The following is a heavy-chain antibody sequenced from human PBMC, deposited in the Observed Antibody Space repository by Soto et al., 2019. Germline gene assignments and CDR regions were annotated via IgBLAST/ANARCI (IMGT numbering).Heavy chain of an antibody. Sequence: GGSLRLSCAASGFVFGNYAMTWVRQAPGKGLEWVGRIKSQTDGGATDYPAPVRDRFTISRDDSKNTLFLQMNSLKTEDTAVYYCTTEMRHSSGWYGAFDIWGQGTMVTVSS. CDR1: GFVFGNYA. V-gene: IGHV3-15*01. CDR3: TTEMRHSSGWYGAFDI. CDR2: IKSQTDGGAT. J-gene: IGHJ3*02. D-gene: IGHD6-19*01.